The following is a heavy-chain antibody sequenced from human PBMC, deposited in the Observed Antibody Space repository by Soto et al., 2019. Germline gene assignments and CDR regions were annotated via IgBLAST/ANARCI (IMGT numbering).Heavy chain of an antibody. Sequence: QVQLQESGPGLVKPSQTLSLTCTVSGGSISSGGYYWSWIRQHPGKGLEWIGYIYYSGSTYYHPTLKSRVTISVDKSKNQCALKLTSVTAADTAVDYCARSVFPWGQGTLVTVSS. J-gene: IGHJ5*02. CDR1: GGSISSGGYY. V-gene: IGHV4-31*03. CDR2: IYYSGST. CDR3: ARSVFP.